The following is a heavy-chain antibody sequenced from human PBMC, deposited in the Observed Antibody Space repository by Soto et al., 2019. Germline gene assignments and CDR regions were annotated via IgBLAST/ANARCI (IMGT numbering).Heavy chain of an antibody. V-gene: IGHV4-34*01. CDR1: GGSFSGYY. J-gene: IGHJ6*02. CDR2: INHSGST. Sequence: SETLSLTCAVYGGSFSGYYWSWIRQPPGKGLEWIGEINHSGSTNYNPSLKSRVTISVDTSKNQFSLKLSSVTAADTAVYYCARLPPIHYYYYGMDVWGQGTTVTVSS. CDR3: ARLPPIHYYYYGMDV.